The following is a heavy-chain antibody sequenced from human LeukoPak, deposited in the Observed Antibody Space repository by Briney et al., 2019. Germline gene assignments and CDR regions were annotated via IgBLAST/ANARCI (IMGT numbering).Heavy chain of an antibody. J-gene: IGHJ3*02. Sequence: SETLSLTCTVSGGSISSYYWSWIRLPPGKGLEWIGRIYVSGSTNYNPSLKSRVTMSIDMSKTQFFLNLTSVTAADTAVYYCARDRTGYSGYEGDPFDIWGQGTMVTVSP. CDR1: GGSISSYY. D-gene: IGHD5-12*01. CDR3: ARDRTGYSGYEGDPFDI. V-gene: IGHV4-4*07. CDR2: IYVSGST.